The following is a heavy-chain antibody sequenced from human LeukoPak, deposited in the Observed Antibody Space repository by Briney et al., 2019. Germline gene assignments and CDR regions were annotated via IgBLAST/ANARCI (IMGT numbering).Heavy chain of an antibody. CDR3: ARVAYYDFWSGYPYYYYMDV. CDR2: INHSGST. J-gene: IGHJ6*03. CDR1: GGSISSGDYY. V-gene: IGHV4-30-4*08. Sequence: SQTLSLTCTVSGGSISSGDYYWSWIRQPPGKGLEWIGEINHSGSTNYNPSLKSRVTISVDTSKNQFSLKLSSVTAADTAVYYCARVAYYDFWSGYPYYYYMDVWGKGTTVTVSS. D-gene: IGHD3-3*01.